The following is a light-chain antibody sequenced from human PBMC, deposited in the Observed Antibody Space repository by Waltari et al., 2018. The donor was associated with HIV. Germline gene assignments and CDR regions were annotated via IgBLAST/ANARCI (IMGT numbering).Light chain of an antibody. J-gene: IGLJ3*02. CDR2: DKN. V-gene: IGLV3-19*01. Sequence: SSELTQDPAVSAALGQTVRITCQGDSLRRYYASWYQQKPGQAPVLVIYDKNNRPSGIPDRFSGSSSGNTASLTITGAQAEDEADYYCNSRDSSGNHWVFGGGTKLTVL. CDR3: NSRDSSGNHWV. CDR1: SLRRYY.